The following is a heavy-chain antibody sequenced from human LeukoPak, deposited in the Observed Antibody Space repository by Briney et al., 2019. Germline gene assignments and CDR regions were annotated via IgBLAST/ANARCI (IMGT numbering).Heavy chain of an antibody. CDR3: ARVFSTNYYDDRGWFDP. D-gene: IGHD3-22*01. V-gene: IGHV4-59*01. CDR2: IYYSGST. CDR1: GGSISSYY. Sequence: PSETPSLTCTVSGGSISSYYWSWIRQPPGKGLEWIGYIYYSGSTNYNPSLKSRVTISVDTSKNQFSLKLSSVTAADTAVYYCARVFSTNYYDDRGWFDPWGQGTLVTVSS. J-gene: IGHJ5*02.